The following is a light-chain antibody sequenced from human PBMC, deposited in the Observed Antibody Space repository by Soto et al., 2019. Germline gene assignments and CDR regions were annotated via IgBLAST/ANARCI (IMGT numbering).Light chain of an antibody. J-gene: IGLJ1*01. CDR3: SAYAGSNNFV. CDR1: SSDVGDNY. V-gene: IGLV2-8*01. CDR2: EVS. Sequence: QSVLTQPPSASGSPGQSVTISCTGTSSDVGDNYVSWYQQHPGKAPKLIIYEVSQRPSGVPDRFSGSKSGNTASLTVSGHQTEDEADYYCSAYAGSNNFVFGSGTKLTVL.